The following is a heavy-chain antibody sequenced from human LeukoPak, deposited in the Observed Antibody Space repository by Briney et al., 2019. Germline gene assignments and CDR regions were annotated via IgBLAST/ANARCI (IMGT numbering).Heavy chain of an antibody. J-gene: IGHJ6*03. Sequence: GGSLRLSCAASGFTFSTYAMHWVRQAPGKGLEWVTVISYDGNNKYYADSVKGRFTISRDKSKNTLYLQMNSLRAEDTAVYYCAKSHGYYYSYYMDVWGKGTTVTVSS. CDR2: ISYDGNNK. V-gene: IGHV3-30*04. CDR1: GFTFSTYA. CDR3: AKSHGYYYSYYMDV.